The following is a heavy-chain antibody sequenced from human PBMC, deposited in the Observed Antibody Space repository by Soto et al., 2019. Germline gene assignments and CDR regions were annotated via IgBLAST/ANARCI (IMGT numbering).Heavy chain of an antibody. Sequence: GGSLRLSCTASGLTFTASTFHWVRQAPGKGLQWVAVISENGDRQYSTESVRGRFVISRDSSKNTLYLQMNSLRPEDTGVYFCARRLAPTISALGYWGQGALVTVSS. D-gene: IGHD1-26*01. CDR1: GLTFTAST. CDR2: ISENGDRQ. J-gene: IGHJ4*02. CDR3: ARRLAPTISALGY. V-gene: IGHV3-30*09.